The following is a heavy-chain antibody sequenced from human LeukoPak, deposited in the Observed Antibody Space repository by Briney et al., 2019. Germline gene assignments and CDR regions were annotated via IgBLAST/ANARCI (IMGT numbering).Heavy chain of an antibody. CDR1: GGSISSSNW. Sequence: SGTLSLTCAVSGGSISSSNWWSWVRQPPGKGLEWIGEIYHSGSTNYNPSLKSRVTISVDKSKNQFSLKLSSVTAADTAVYYCARTYCSSTSCYTPFDYWGQGTLVTVSS. D-gene: IGHD2-2*01. CDR2: IYHSGST. V-gene: IGHV4-4*02. J-gene: IGHJ4*02. CDR3: ARTYCSSTSCYTPFDY.